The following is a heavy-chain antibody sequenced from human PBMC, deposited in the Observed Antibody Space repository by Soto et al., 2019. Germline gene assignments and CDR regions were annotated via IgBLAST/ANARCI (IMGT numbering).Heavy chain of an antibody. CDR3: ARLGGYYQSLDS. D-gene: IGHD3-22*01. CDR2: IYHSGST. Sequence: SETLSLTCAVSGGSISSSNWWSWVRQPPGKGLEWIGEIYHSGSTNYNPSLKSRVTISVDKSKNQFSLNLTSVSAADTAVYYCARLGGYYQSLDSWGQGTLVTVSS. V-gene: IGHV4-4*02. CDR1: GGSISSSNW. J-gene: IGHJ5*01.